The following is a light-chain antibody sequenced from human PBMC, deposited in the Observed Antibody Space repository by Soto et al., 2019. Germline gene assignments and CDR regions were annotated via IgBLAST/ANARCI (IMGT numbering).Light chain of an antibody. Sequence: DIQMTQSPATLSASVGDRVTITCLASQTINNRLAWYQQKPGKAPTLLIYDASTLESGVPSRFSGSGSGTEFTLTISSLQSDDFSTYYCQQYHSYSTFGQGPKLGL. CDR3: QQYHSYST. J-gene: IGKJ2*01. V-gene: IGKV1-5*01. CDR2: DAS. CDR1: QTINNR.